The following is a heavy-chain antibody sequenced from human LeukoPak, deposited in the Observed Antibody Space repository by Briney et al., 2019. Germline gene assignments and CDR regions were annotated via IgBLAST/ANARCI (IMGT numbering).Heavy chain of an antibody. V-gene: IGHV3-21*01. D-gene: IGHD3-16*01. J-gene: IGHJ4*02. Sequence: PGGSLRLSCAASGFTFSYYSMNWVRQAPGKGLEWVSSISSSSSYIYYADSVEGRFTISRDNAKNSLYLQMNSLRAEDTAVYYCARGSSRGENFDYWGQGTLVTVSS. CDR3: ARGSSRGENFDY. CDR2: ISSSSSYI. CDR1: GFTFSYYS.